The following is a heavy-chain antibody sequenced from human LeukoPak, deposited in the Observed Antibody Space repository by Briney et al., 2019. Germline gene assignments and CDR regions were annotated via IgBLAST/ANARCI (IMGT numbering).Heavy chain of an antibody. Sequence: GGSLRLSCAASGLTFSYHWMSWVRQAPGKGLEWVANIKQDGSEKYYVDSVKGRFTISRDNAKNSLYLQMNSLRAEDTAVYYCARQRGSYSLDYWGQGTLVTVSS. J-gene: IGHJ4*02. V-gene: IGHV3-7*01. CDR1: GLTFSYHW. CDR2: IKQDGSEK. CDR3: ARQRGSYSLDY. D-gene: IGHD1-26*01.